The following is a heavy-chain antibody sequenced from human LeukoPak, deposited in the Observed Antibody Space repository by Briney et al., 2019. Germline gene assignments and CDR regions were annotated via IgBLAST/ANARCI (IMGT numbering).Heavy chain of an antibody. D-gene: IGHD3-10*01. CDR3: ATEEYYYGSGSYSKAFDY. V-gene: IGHV1-24*01. CDR2: FYPEDGET. J-gene: IGHJ4*02. Sequence: ASVKVSCKVSGYTLTVLSMHWVRQAPGKGLEWMGGFYPEDGETIYAQKFQGRVTMTEDTSTDTAYMELSSLRSEDTAVYYCATEEYYYGSGSYSKAFDYWGQGTLVTVSS. CDR1: GYTLTVLS.